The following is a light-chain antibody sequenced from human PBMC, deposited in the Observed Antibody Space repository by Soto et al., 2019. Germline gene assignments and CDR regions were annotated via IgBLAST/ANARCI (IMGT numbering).Light chain of an antibody. CDR3: MQALQTPLT. CDR1: QSLLQSDGYTY. Sequence: IVMTQSPLSLPVTPGEPASISCSSSQSLLQSDGYTYLDWYLQKPGQSPQLLIHLGSNRASGVPDRFSGSGSGTDFTLKISRVEAGDVGIYYCMQALQTPLTFGQGTKVDIK. J-gene: IGKJ1*01. CDR2: LGS. V-gene: IGKV2-28*01.